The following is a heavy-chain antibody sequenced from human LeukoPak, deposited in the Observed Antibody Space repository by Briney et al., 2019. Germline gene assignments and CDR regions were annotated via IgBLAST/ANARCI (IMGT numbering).Heavy chain of an antibody. Sequence: SETLSLTCTVSGGSISSSSYYWGWIRQPPGKGLEWIGRIYYSGSTYYNPSLKSRVTISVDTSKNQFSLKLSSVTAADTAVYYCARDDYGDNKKYYFDYWGQGTLVTVSS. V-gene: IGHV4-39*07. CDR2: IYYSGST. CDR1: GGSISSSSYY. CDR3: ARDDYGDNKKYYFDY. D-gene: IGHD4-17*01. J-gene: IGHJ4*02.